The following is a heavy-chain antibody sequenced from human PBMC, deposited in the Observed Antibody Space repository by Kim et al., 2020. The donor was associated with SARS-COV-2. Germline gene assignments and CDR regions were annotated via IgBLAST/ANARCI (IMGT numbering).Heavy chain of an antibody. CDR3: ARDGGLRGSYVDY. Sequence: SETLSLTCTVSGGSISSYYWSWIRQPPGKGLEXVXYIYYXGSXNYTPPLKGRVTISXDTSXTQFSLRLSSVTAADTAVXYCARDGGLRGSYVDYWGQGTLVTVSS. CDR2: IYYXGSX. V-gene: IGHV4-59*01. CDR1: GGSISSYY. D-gene: IGHD1-26*01. J-gene: IGHJ4*02.